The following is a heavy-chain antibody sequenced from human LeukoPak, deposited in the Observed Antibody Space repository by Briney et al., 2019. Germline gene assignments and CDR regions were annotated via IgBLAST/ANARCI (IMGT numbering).Heavy chain of an antibody. D-gene: IGHD5-24*01. CDR1: GGTFSSYA. Sequence: SVKVSCKASGGTFSSYAISWVRQAPGQGLEWMGGIIPIFGTANYEQKFQGRVTITADESTSTAYMELSSLRSEDTAVYYCARDGQGTKEDGYNQRRFDYWGQGTLVTVSS. CDR3: ARDGQGTKEDGYNQRRFDY. CDR2: IIPIFGTA. V-gene: IGHV1-69*01. J-gene: IGHJ4*02.